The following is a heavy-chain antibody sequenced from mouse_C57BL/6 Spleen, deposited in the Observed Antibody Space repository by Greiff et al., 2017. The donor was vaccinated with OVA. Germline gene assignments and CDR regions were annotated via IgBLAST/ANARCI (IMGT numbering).Heavy chain of an antibody. CDR1: GYSITSGYD. D-gene: IGHD2-2*01. J-gene: IGHJ2*01. CDR3: ARGGLRRDFDY. Sequence: EVKLVESGPGMVKPSQSLSLTCTVTGYSITSGYDWHWIRHFPGNKLEWMGYISYSGSTNYNPSLKSRISITHDTSKNHFFLKLNSVTTEDTATYYCARGGLRRDFDYWGQGTTLTVSS. CDR2: ISYSGST. V-gene: IGHV3-1*01.